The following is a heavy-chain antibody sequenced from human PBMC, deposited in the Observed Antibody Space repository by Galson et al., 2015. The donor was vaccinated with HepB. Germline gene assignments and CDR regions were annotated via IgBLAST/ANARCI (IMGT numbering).Heavy chain of an antibody. V-gene: IGHV3-30*18. D-gene: IGHD5-12*01. CDR3: AKDMGYTGMAGDY. CDR1: GFTFSNYG. CDR2: ISYDGSNK. J-gene: IGHJ4*02. Sequence: SLRLSCAASGFTFSNYGMHWVRQAPGKGLEWVAVISYDGSNKYYADSVKGRFTISRDNSKNTLYLQMNSLRAEDTAVYYCAKDMGYTGMAGDYWGQGTLVTVSS.